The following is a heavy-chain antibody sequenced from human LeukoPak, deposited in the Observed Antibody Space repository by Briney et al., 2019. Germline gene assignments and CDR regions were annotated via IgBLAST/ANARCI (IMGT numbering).Heavy chain of an antibody. CDR2: ISAYNGNT. Sequence: GASVKVSCKASGYTFTSYGISWVRQAPGQGLEWMGWISAYNGNTNYAQKLQGRVTMTTDTSTSTAYMELRSLRSDDTAVYYCARNVRFLEWDYYYMDVWGKGTTVTVSS. V-gene: IGHV1-18*01. CDR1: GYTFTSYG. D-gene: IGHD3-3*01. J-gene: IGHJ6*03. CDR3: ARNVRFLEWDYYYMDV.